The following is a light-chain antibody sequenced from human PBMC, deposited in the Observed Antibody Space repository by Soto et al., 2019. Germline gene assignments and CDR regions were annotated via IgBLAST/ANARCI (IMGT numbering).Light chain of an antibody. V-gene: IGKV1-9*01. Sequence: DIQMTQSPSSLSASVGARVPITCRASQSVNTYLHWYQQKAGQAPKLLIYAASTLQSGVPSRFSGSGSGTEFTLTISSLQPEDFATYYCQQLNNYPRTFGQGTKVDIK. CDR1: QSVNTY. CDR3: QQLNNYPRT. CDR2: AAS. J-gene: IGKJ1*01.